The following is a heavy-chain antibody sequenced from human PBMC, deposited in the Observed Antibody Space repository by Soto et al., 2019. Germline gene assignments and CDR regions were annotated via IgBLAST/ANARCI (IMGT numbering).Heavy chain of an antibody. J-gene: IGHJ6*02. CDR1: GFSLNNTRVG. Sequence: QVTLKESGPVLVRPTETLTLTCTVSGFSLNNTRVGVSWIRQPPGKAPEWLAHIFSIDEKSYSTSLRTRLTISKDISKSQVVLIMTNMNPLDTATYFCARIPSYGSTWEYYFYYYGMDVWGPGTTVTVSS. D-gene: IGHD2-15*01. CDR3: ARIPSYGSTWEYYFYYYGMDV. CDR2: IFSIDEK. V-gene: IGHV2-26*01.